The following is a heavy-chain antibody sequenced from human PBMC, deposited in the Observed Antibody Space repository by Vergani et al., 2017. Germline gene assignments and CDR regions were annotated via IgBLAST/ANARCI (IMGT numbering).Heavy chain of an antibody. D-gene: IGHD2/OR15-2a*01. CDR2: ISATGGVR. V-gene: IGHV3-23*01. Sequence: EAQLLESGGGLVQPGGSLRLSCAASGFTFSNYAMNWVRQAPGKGLEWVSGISATGGVRYYADSVKGRFTISRDKSQNTVNLQMNSLRTEDTAVYFCANSVIAGNVGVAYFGMDVWGRGTTVTVSS. J-gene: IGHJ6*02. CDR1: GFTFSNYA. CDR3: ANSVIAGNVGVAYFGMDV.